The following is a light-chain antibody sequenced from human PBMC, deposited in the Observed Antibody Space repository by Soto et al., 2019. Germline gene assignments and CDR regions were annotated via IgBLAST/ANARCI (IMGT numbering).Light chain of an antibody. J-gene: IGKJ1*01. CDR1: QSVARD. CDR2: RAS. Sequence: EIVLTQSPGTLSLSPGETATLSCRASQSVARDLTWYQQKPGQAPRLLISRASTGATGIPDRFSGSGSGTDFTLTINRLEPEDFAVYYCQQYGSSPRTFGQGTKVEIK. CDR3: QQYGSSPRT. V-gene: IGKV3-20*01.